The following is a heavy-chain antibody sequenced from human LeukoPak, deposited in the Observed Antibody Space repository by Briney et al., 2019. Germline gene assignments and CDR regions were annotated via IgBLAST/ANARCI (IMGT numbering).Heavy chain of an antibody. CDR2: ISSSSSYI. D-gene: IGHD6-19*01. CDR3: ARQQWLAYYFDY. CDR1: GFTFSSYS. Sequence: GGSLRLSCAASGFTFSSYSMNWVRQAPGKGLEWVSSISSSSSYIYYADSVKGRFTISRDNAKNSLYLKINSRRAKDTAVNYCARQQWLAYYFDYWGQGSLVSVCS. V-gene: IGHV3-21*01. J-gene: IGHJ4*02.